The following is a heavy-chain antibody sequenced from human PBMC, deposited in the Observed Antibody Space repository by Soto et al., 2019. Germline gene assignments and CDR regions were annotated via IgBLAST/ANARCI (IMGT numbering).Heavy chain of an antibody. CDR2: IYYSGST. J-gene: IGHJ6*02. CDR3: ARQGFGVLHGLVDV. CDR1: SAPVSSSTYT. Sequence: SETLSLTCTVSSAPVSSSTYTWGWIRQPPGKGLEWIGSIYYSGSTYYNPSLNSRVTVSVDTSKNQFSLKLRSVTAADTALYYCARQGFGVLHGLVDVWGQGTTVTVSS. V-gene: IGHV4-39*01. D-gene: IGHD3-10*01.